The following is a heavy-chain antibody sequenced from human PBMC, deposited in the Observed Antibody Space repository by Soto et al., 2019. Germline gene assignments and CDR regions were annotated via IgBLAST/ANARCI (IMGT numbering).Heavy chain of an antibody. CDR3: ARDQGRATADGPLGNGLDV. J-gene: IGHJ6*02. CDR1: GFSFSDYG. V-gene: IGHV3-33*01. Sequence: QVHVVESGGGVVQPGTSLRLSCAASGFSFSDYGMHWVRQAPGKGLEWLTIIWFDASHEYYADSVKGRFTISRDNSNNTLYLQLNSLTADDTAVYFCARDQGRATADGPLGNGLDVWGQGTAVTVSS. CDR2: IWFDASHE. D-gene: IGHD6-13*01.